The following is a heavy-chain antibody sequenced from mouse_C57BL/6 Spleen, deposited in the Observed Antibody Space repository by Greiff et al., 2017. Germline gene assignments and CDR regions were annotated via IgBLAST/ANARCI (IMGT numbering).Heavy chain of an antibody. CDR1: GYAFTNYL. J-gene: IGHJ4*01. CDR3: AREWMDY. CDR2: INPGSGGT. V-gene: IGHV1-54*01. Sequence: QVQLQQSGAELVRPGTSVKVSCKASGYAFTNYLIEWVKQRPGQGLEWIGVINPGSGGTNYNEKFKGKATLTADKSSSTAYMQLSSLTSEDSAVYFCAREWMDYWGQGTSVTASS.